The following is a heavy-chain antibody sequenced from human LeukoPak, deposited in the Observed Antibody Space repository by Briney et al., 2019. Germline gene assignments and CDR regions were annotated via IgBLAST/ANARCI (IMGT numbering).Heavy chain of an antibody. J-gene: IGHJ4*02. V-gene: IGHV3-30*02. Sequence: GGSLRLSCSASGFTFSTYGMHWVRQAPGKGLEWVAFIQYDGSHEFYADSVKGRFTISRDNSKDTLYLQLDSLRDEDTAVYYCAKDRFPWYISTWYAHDYWGQGTLVSVSS. CDR3: AKDRFPWYISTWYAHDY. CDR2: IQYDGSHE. CDR1: GFTFSTYG. D-gene: IGHD6-13*01.